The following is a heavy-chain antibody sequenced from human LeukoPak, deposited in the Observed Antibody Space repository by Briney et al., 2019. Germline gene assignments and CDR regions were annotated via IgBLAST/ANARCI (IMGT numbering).Heavy chain of an antibody. CDR1: GGSISSGSYY. CDR3: ARDYYDSSGYYYALDY. V-gene: IGHV4-61*09. CDR2: TYTSGST. Sequence: SETLSLTCTVSGGSISSGSYYWSWIRQPAGKELEWIGHTYTSGSTNYNPSLKSRVTISVDTSKNQFSLKLSSVTAADTAVYYCARDYYDSSGYYYALDYWGQGTLVTVSS. D-gene: IGHD3-22*01. J-gene: IGHJ4*02.